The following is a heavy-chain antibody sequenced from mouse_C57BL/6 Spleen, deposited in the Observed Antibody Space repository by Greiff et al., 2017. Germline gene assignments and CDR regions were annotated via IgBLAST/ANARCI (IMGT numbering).Heavy chain of an antibody. D-gene: IGHD4-1*01. CDR1: GYTFTKYC. V-gene: IGHV1-62-2*01. CDR3: ARHDNWPDY. Sequence: VQRVEPGAELVKPGASVKLSCKASGYTFTKYCIHWVKQRPGQGLEWIGWFYPGSGSIKYNEKFKGKATLTVDKSSSTAYMELSRVTSEASAVYFCARHDNWPDYWGQGTTLTVSS. CDR2: FYPGSGSI. J-gene: IGHJ2*01.